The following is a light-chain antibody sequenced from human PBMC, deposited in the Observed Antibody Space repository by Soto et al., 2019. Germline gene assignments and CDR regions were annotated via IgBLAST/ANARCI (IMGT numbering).Light chain of an antibody. CDR1: QSISTS. J-gene: IGKJ1*01. Sequence: DIQMTQSPSTLSASVGDRVTITCRASQSISTSLAWYQQKPGKATKFLIYKASTLESGVPSRFSGSGSGTEFTLTITSLQPDDFATYYCQQYNSYPWTFGQGTKVEIK. CDR2: KAS. V-gene: IGKV1-5*03. CDR3: QQYNSYPWT.